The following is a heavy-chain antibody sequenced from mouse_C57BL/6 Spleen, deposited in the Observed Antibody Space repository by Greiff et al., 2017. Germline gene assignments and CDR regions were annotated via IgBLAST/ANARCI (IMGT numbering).Heavy chain of an antibody. J-gene: IGHJ4*01. CDR1: GFTFSSYT. CDR3: ARQGYEDAMDY. Sequence: EVKLMESGGGLVKPGGSLKLSCAASGFTFSSYTMSWVRQTPEKRLEWVATISGGGGNTYYPDSVKGRFTISRDNAKNTLYLQMSSLRSEDTALYYCARQGYEDAMDYWGQGTSVTVSS. CDR2: ISGGGGNT. V-gene: IGHV5-9*01. D-gene: IGHD2-10*02.